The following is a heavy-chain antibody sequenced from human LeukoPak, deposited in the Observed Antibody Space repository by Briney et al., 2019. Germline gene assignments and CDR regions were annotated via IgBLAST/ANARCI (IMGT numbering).Heavy chain of an antibody. CDR1: GYTFTSYG. V-gene: IGHV1-18*01. J-gene: IGHJ4*02. CDR3: ARGSYPGWYNGEFDY. Sequence: GASVKASCKASGYTFTSYGISWVRQAPGQGLEWMGWISAYNGNTNYAQKLQGRVTMTTDTSTSTAYMELRSLRSDDTAVYYCARGSYPGWYNGEFDYWGQGTLVPVSS. D-gene: IGHD6-19*01. CDR2: ISAYNGNT.